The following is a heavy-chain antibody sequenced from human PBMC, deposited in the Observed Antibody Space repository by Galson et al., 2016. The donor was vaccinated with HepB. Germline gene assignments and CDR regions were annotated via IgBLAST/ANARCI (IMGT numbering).Heavy chain of an antibody. CDR3: AIMGSRGWYQYYYGMDT. Sequence: QSGAEVKKPGESLKISCKVSGNSFTNRWIGWVRQMPGKGLEWMGIIYPGGSDTTYSSSFQGQVTISVDKSINTAYLQWSSLKASDTAMYYCAIMGSRGWYQYYYGMDTWGQGTTVTVSS. D-gene: IGHD6-19*01. CDR1: GNSFTNRW. V-gene: IGHV5-51*01. CDR2: IYPGGSDT. J-gene: IGHJ6*02.